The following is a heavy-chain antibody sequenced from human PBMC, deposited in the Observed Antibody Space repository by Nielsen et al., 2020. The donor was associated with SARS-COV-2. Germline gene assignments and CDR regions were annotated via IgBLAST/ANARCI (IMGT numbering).Heavy chain of an antibody. V-gene: IGHV3-7*01. CDR2: IKQDGSEK. Sequence: GESLKISCAASGFTFSSYWMSWVRKAPGRGLEWVANIKQDGSEKYYVDSVKGRFTISRDNAKNSLYLQMNSMRAEDTAVYYCAREGAVAGTSGIDYWGQGTLVTVSS. CDR3: AREGAVAGTSGIDY. J-gene: IGHJ4*02. CDR1: GFTFSSYW. D-gene: IGHD6-19*01.